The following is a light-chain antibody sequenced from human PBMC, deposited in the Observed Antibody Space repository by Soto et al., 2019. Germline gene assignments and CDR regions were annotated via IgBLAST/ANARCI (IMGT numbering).Light chain of an antibody. CDR3: QQYETYYT. CDR2: KAS. Sequence: DIQMTQSPSTLSASVGDRVTITCRASQSISTWLAWYQQKPGKAPNLLIYKASNLESGVPSRCSGSGSGTEFTRTISGLQRDDFATYYCQQYETYYTFGQGTKLEIK. J-gene: IGKJ2*01. CDR1: QSISTW. V-gene: IGKV1-5*03.